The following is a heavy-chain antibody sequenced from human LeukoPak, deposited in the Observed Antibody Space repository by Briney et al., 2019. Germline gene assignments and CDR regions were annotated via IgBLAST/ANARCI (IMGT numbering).Heavy chain of an antibody. D-gene: IGHD3-10*01. V-gene: IGHV3-7*01. J-gene: IGHJ4*02. Sequence: DSVKGRFTISGDNAKNSLYLQMSSLRAEDTAVYYCARDYASDYWGQGTLVTVSS. CDR3: ARDYASDY.